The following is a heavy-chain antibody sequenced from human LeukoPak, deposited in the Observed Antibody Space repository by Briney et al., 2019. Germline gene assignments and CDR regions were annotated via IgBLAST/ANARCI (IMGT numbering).Heavy chain of an antibody. CDR3: ARGIPGDY. CDR1: GFTFSSYS. J-gene: IGHJ4*02. D-gene: IGHD1-20*01. V-gene: IGHV3-48*01. Sequence: PGGSLRLSCAASGFTFSSYSMNWVRQAPGKGLEWVSYISSSSSSIYYADSVKGRFTISRDNAKNSLYLQMNSLRAEDTAVYYCARGIPGDYWGQGTLVTVSS. CDR2: ISSSSSSI.